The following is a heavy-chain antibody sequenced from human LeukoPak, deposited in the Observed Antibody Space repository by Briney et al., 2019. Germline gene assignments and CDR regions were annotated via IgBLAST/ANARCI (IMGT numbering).Heavy chain of an antibody. CDR3: ARDSRYSFDY. D-gene: IGHD2-15*01. CDR1: GFTFSGYS. CDR2: ISSTGNTI. V-gene: IGHV3-48*02. Sequence: PGGSLILSCAASGFTFSGYSMNWVRQAPGKGPEWVSYISSTGNTISYADSVRGRFTISRDNAKNSLYLQMNSLRDDDTAVYYCARDSRYSFDYWGQGTLVTVSS. J-gene: IGHJ4*02.